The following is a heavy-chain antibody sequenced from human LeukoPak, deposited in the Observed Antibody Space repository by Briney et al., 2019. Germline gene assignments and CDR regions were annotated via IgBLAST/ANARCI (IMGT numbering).Heavy chain of an antibody. CDR3: ARPNITSYYDSRGYDGFDV. J-gene: IGHJ3*01. CDR1: GYRFSTYW. D-gene: IGHD3-22*01. CDR2: IYPDDSDT. Sequence: GESLKISCKGSGYRFSTYWIAWVRQMTGRGLEWMGIIYPDDSDTRYSPSFQGQVTISADKSVSTAYLQWSSLKASDTAIYYCARPNITSYYDSRGYDGFDVWGQGTMVTVSS. V-gene: IGHV5-51*01.